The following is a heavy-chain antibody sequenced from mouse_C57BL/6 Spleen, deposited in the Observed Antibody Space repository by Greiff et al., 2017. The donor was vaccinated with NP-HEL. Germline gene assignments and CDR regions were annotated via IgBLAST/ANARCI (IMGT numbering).Heavy chain of an antibody. CDR1: GFTFSSYA. J-gene: IGHJ3*01. CDR3: ARTTGSSYYVWFAY. CDR2: ISDGGSYT. D-gene: IGHD1-1*01. V-gene: IGHV5-4*03. Sequence: EVNLVESGGGLVKPGGSLKLSCAASGFTFSSYAMSWVRQTPEKRLEWVATISDGGSYTYYPDNVKGRFTISRDNAKNNLYLQMSHLKSEDTAMYYCARTTGSSYYVWFAYWGQGTLVTVSA.